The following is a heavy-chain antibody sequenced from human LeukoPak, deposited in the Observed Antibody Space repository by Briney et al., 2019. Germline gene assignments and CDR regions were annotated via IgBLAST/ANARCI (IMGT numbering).Heavy chain of an antibody. CDR2: IYYSGST. CDR1: DGSISSSSYY. J-gene: IGHJ4*02. V-gene: IGHV4-39*01. CDR3: ARRGSSWYYFDY. Sequence: SETLSLTCTVSDGSISSSSYYWGWIRQPPGKGLEWIGSIYYSGSTYYNPSLKSRVTISVDTSKNQFSLKLSSVTAADTAVYYCARRGSSWYYFDYWGQGTLVTVSS. D-gene: IGHD6-13*01.